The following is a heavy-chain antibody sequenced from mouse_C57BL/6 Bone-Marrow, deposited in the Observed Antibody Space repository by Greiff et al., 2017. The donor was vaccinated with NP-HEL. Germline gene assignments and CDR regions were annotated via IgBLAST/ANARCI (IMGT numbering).Heavy chain of an antibody. J-gene: IGHJ2*01. Sequence: EVQLQQSGPELVKPGASVKISCKASGYTFTDYYMNWVKQSHGKSLEWIGDINPNNGGTSYNQKFKGKATLTVDKSSSTAYMELRSLTSEDSAVYYCARLGAYYSNYEEGYWGQGTTLTVSS. CDR2: INPNNGGT. CDR1: GYTFTDYY. D-gene: IGHD2-5*01. V-gene: IGHV1-26*01. CDR3: ARLGAYYSNYEEGY.